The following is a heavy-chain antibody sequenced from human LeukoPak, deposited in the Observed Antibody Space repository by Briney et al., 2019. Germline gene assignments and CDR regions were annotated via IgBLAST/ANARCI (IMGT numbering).Heavy chain of an antibody. J-gene: IGHJ5*02. D-gene: IGHD2-2*01. Sequence: GRSLRLSCTASGFNFGAYAMSWVRQAPGKGLEWVGFVTSQAFGGRIEYAASVRGRFTISRDDSKSTAYLQMNSLKTEDTAVYFCTRNGRGCSSTSCYAGRFDPWGQGTQATVSS. V-gene: IGHV3-49*04. CDR3: TRNGRGCSSTSCYAGRFDP. CDR1: GFNFGAYA. CDR2: VTSQAFGGRI.